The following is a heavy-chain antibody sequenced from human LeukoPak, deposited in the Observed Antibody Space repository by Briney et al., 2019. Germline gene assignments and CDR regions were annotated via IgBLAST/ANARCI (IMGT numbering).Heavy chain of an antibody. J-gene: IGHJ5*02. CDR3: AKRRYSSGWYEGT. CDR1: GFTFSSYA. CDR2: ISGSGGST. D-gene: IGHD6-19*01. Sequence: TGGSLRLSCAASGFTFSSYAMSWVRQAPGKGLEWVSAISGSGGSTYYADSVKGRFTISRDNSKNTLYLQMNSLRAEDTAVYYCAKRRYSSGWYEGTWGQGTLVTVSS. V-gene: IGHV3-23*01.